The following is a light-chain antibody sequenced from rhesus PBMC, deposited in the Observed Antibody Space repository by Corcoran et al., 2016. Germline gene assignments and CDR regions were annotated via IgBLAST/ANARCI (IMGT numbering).Light chain of an antibody. V-gene: IGKV1-28*01. J-gene: IGKJ1*01. CDR1: QGISSY. Sequence: DIQMTQSPSSLSASVGDTVTITCRASQGISSYLNWFQQKPGKAPKPLIYAASSWESGVPSRFSGSGTGTEFTLTISSLQPEDFAAYYCLQHNSYPWTFGQGTKVEIK. CDR2: AAS. CDR3: LQHNSYPWT.